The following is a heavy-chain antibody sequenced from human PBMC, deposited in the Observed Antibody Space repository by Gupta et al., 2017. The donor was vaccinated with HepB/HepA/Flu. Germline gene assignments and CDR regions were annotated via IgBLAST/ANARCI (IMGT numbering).Heavy chain of an antibody. CDR2: ISGSGGST. J-gene: IGHJ6*03. D-gene: IGHD4-17*01. CDR1: GFTFSSYA. Sequence: EVQLLESGGGLVQPGGSLRLSCAASGFTFSSYAMSWVRQAPGKGLEWVSAISGSGGSTYYADSVKGRFTISRDKSKNTLYLQMNSLRAEDTAVYYCAKGYGLYYYYMDVWGKGTTVTVSS. V-gene: IGHV3-23*01. CDR3: AKGYGLYYYYMDV.